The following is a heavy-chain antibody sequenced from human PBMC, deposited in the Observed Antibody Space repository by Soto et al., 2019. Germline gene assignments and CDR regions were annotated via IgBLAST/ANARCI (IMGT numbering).Heavy chain of an antibody. Sequence: GESLKISCKGSGYSFTSYWIGWVRQMPGKGLEWMGIIYPGDSDTRYSPSFQGQGTISADKSISTAYLQWSSLKASDTAMYYCARQKEVYYDSSGYYQHDAFDIWGQGTMVTVSS. D-gene: IGHD3-22*01. CDR2: IYPGDSDT. CDR3: ARQKEVYYDSSGYYQHDAFDI. V-gene: IGHV5-51*01. J-gene: IGHJ3*02. CDR1: GYSFTSYW.